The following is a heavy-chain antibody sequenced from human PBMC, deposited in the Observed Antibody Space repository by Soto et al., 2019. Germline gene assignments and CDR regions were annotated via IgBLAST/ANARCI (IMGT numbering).Heavy chain of an antibody. Sequence: RLSCVASGFTVSSNYMSWVRQAPGKGLEWVSIIYSGGSTYYAGSVKGRFTISRDNPKNTLYLQMSTLRAEDTAVYYCAAFSPFQHWGQGTLVTVSS. CDR2: IYSGGST. J-gene: IGHJ1*01. CDR3: AAFSPFQH. V-gene: IGHV3-66*01. CDR1: GFTVSSNY.